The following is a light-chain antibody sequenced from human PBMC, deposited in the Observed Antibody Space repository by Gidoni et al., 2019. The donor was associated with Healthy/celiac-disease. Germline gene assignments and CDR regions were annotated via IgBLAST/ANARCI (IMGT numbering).Light chain of an antibody. CDR3: QQYYSYPRFT. V-gene: IGKV1-8*01. CDR1: QGISSY. CDR2: AAP. Sequence: AIRMTQSPSSFSASTGDRVTITCRASQGISSYLAWYQQKPGKAPKLLIYAAPTLQSGVPSRFSGSGSGTDFTLTISCLQSEDFATYYCQQYYSYPRFTFXPXTKVXIK. J-gene: IGKJ3*01.